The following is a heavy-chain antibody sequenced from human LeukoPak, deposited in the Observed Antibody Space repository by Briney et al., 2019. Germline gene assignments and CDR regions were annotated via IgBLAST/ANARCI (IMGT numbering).Heavy chain of an antibody. V-gene: IGHV4-39*01. D-gene: IGHD5-18*01. J-gene: IGHJ5*02. Sequence: SETLSLTCTVSGGSISSSGFYWRWIRQPPGKWLEWIGTTYYSGSAYYNPSLKSRVTISVDTSKNQCSLKLSSVTAAGTAVYYCARHAALDTKRGWNNHNWFDPWGQGTLVTVSS. CDR3: ARHAALDTKRGWNNHNWFDP. CDR1: GGSISSSGFY. CDR2: TYYSGSA.